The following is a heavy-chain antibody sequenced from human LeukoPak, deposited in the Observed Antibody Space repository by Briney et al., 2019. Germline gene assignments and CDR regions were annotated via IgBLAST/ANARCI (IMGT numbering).Heavy chain of an antibody. CDR1: GFTFSSYG. Sequence: GGSLRLSCAASGFTFSSYGMHWVRQAPGKGLEWVAVISYDGSNKYYADSVKGRFTISRDNSKNTLYLQMNSLRAEDTAVYYGAKEPSGRGFNYWAQGPRAPVPP. CDR3: AKEPSGRGFNY. V-gene: IGHV3-30*18. D-gene: IGHD1-26*01. CDR2: ISYDGSNK. J-gene: IGHJ4*02.